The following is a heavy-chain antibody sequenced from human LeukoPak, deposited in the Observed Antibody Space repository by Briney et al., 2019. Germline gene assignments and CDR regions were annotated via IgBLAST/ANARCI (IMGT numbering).Heavy chain of an antibody. V-gene: IGHV4-34*01. CDR1: GGSISSYY. Sequence: SETLSLTCTVSGGSISSYYWSWIRQPPGKGLEWIGEINHSGSTNYNPSLKSRVTISVDTSKNQFSLKLSSVTAADTAVYYCARGYCTNGVCYEFDYWGQGTLVTVSS. D-gene: IGHD2-8*01. CDR2: INHSGST. CDR3: ARGYCTNGVCYEFDY. J-gene: IGHJ4*02.